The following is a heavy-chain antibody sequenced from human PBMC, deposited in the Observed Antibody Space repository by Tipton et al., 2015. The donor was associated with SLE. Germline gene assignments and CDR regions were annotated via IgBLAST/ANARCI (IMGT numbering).Heavy chain of an antibody. Sequence: SLRLSCAASGFTFSSYKMNWVRQAPGKGLEWVSYISSSGITTYYAGSVKGRFTISRDYAKNSLYLQMNSLRAEDTAVYYCAGSGWYINVFDIWGQGTMVTVFS. V-gene: IGHV3-48*03. D-gene: IGHD6-19*01. CDR1: GFTFSSYK. CDR2: ISSSGITT. CDR3: AGSGWYINVFDI. J-gene: IGHJ3*02.